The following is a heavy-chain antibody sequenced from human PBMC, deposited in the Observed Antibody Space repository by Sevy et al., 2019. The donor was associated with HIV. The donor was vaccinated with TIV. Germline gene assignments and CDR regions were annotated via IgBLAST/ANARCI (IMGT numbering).Heavy chain of an antibody. J-gene: IGHJ3*02. D-gene: IGHD2-15*01. Sequence: SETLSLTCTVSGGSISSGGYYWSWIRQHPGKGLEWIGYIYYSGSTYYNPSLKSRVAISVDTSKNQFSLKLSSVTAADTAGYYCARCRGTYCSGGNCYPDAFDIWGQGTMVTVSS. V-gene: IGHV4-31*03. CDR3: ARCRGTYCSGGNCYPDAFDI. CDR1: GGSISSGGYY. CDR2: IYYSGST.